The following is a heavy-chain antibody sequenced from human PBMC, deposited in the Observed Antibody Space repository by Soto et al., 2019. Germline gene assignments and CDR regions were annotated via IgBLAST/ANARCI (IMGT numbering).Heavy chain of an antibody. Sequence: PVGSLRLSCAASGFTFTRYSMNWVRQAPGKGLEWVSSISSTTHYIYYADSMRGRFTISRDNAKNAVYLEMNSLRAEDTAVYYCARESEDLTSNFDYCGQRTLVTVSS. CDR3: ARESEDLTSNFDY. V-gene: IGHV3-21*06. J-gene: IGHJ4*02. CDR2: ISSTTHYI. CDR1: GFTFTRYS.